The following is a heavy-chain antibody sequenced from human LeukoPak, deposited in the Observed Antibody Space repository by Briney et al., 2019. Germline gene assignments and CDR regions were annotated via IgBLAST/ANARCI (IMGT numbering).Heavy chain of an antibody. V-gene: IGHV3-21*01. J-gene: IGHJ6*02. D-gene: IGHD3-3*01. CDR1: GFTFSSYS. CDR3: ARGRDYDFWSGYYLFYYYYGMDV. Sequence: GGSLRLSCAASGFTFSSYSMNWVRQAPGKGLEWVSSISSGSSYIYYADSVKGRFTISRDNAKNSLCLQMNSLRAEDTAVYYCARGRDYDFWSGYYLFYYYYGMDVWGQGTTVTVSS. CDR2: ISSGSSYI.